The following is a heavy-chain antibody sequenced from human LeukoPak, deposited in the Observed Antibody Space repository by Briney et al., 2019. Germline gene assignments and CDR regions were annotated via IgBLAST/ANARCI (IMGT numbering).Heavy chain of an antibody. CDR3: ARLPGTNWMGEYYFDY. J-gene: IGHJ4*02. V-gene: IGHV4-39*01. CDR2: IYYSGTT. D-gene: IGHD3-16*01. Sequence: SETLSPTCTVSGGSISGSNYYWGWVRRPPGKGLEWIGSIYYSGTTYYNPSLKRRVTISIDTSKNQFSLRLSSVTAADTAVYYCARLPGTNWMGEYYFDYWGQGTLVADSS. CDR1: GGSISGSNYY.